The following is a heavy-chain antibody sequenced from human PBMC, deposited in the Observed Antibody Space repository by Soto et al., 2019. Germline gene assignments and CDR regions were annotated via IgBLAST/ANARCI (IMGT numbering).Heavy chain of an antibody. CDR1: GFTFSSYS. CDR3: ARDTYDILTGYYTDPYYFDY. Sequence: EVQLVESGGGLVKPGGSLRLSCAASGFTFSSYSMNWVRQAPGKGLEWVSPISSSSSYIYYADSVKGRFTISRDNAKNSLYLQMNSLRAEDTAVYYCARDTYDILTGYYTDPYYFDYWGQGTLVTVSS. D-gene: IGHD3-9*01. V-gene: IGHV3-21*01. CDR2: ISSSSSYI. J-gene: IGHJ4*02.